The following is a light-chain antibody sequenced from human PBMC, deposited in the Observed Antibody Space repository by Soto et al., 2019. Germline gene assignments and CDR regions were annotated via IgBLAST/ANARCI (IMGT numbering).Light chain of an antibody. V-gene: IGKV3-20*01. Sequence: EIVSTQSSGTLSLSPGERAALSCRASQSVSSSYLAWYTTAPGQAPRLIIYGASSRATGIPDRVSGIWSGTDVTLTISGLEPEEGAVYDGQQYGSSPATFGQGTKVDIK. CDR3: QQYGSSPAT. CDR2: GAS. CDR1: QSVSSSY. J-gene: IGKJ1*01.